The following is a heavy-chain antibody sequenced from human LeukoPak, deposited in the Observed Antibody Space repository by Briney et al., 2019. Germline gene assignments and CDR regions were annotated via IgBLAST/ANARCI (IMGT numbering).Heavy chain of an antibody. CDR3: ARAPLESVLLLRRKNWFDP. CDR1: GYTFTSYD. D-gene: IGHD2-15*01. Sequence: ASVKVSCKASGYTFTSYDINWVRQVTGQGLEWMGWMNPKSGNTGYAQKFQGRVTITRNTSISTAYMELSSLRSEDTAVYYCARAPLESVLLLRRKNWFDPWGQGTLVTVSS. CDR2: MNPKSGNT. V-gene: IGHV1-8*03. J-gene: IGHJ5*02.